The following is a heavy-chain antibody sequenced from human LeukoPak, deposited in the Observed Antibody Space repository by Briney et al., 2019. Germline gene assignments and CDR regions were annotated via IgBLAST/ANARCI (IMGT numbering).Heavy chain of an antibody. D-gene: IGHD2-15*01. Sequence: PGVSLRLSCAVSGFSVSDYYMSWVPQAPGKGLEWVSVMSTGGSTYYADSMNDRFIMSRDTTKNTLYLQVNSLRGEDTGIYYCARDRVVWGPTPRNSFFDYWGRGALVTVSS. CDR1: GFSVSDYY. V-gene: IGHV3-66*01. CDR2: MSTGGST. CDR3: ARDRVVWGPTPRNSFFDY. J-gene: IGHJ4*02.